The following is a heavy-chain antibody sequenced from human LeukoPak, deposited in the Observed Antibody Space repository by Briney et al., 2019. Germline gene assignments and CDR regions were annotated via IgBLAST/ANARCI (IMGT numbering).Heavy chain of an antibody. CDR2: ICYSGST. CDR3: ARRKESYFDY. J-gene: IGHJ4*02. CDR1: GGSISSSSYY. V-gene: IGHV4-39*01. Sequence: SETLSLTCTVSGGSISSSSYYWGWIRQPPGKGLEWIGSICYSGSTYHNPSLKSRVTISVDTSKNQFSLKLSSVTAADTAVYYCARRKESYFDYWGQGTLVTVSS.